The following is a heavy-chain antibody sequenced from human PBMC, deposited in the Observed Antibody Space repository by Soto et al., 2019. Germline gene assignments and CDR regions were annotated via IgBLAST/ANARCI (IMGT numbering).Heavy chain of an antibody. V-gene: IGHV1-46*01. Sequence: ASVKVSCKASGYTFTSYYMHWVRQAPGQGLEWMGIINPSGGSTSYAQKFQGRVTMTRDTSTSTVYMELSSLRSEDTAVYYCARELDIVVVPAAISPPYYGMDVWGQGTTVTVSS. J-gene: IGHJ6*02. CDR2: INPSGGST. CDR1: GYTFTSYY. D-gene: IGHD2-2*03. CDR3: ARELDIVVVPAAISPPYYGMDV.